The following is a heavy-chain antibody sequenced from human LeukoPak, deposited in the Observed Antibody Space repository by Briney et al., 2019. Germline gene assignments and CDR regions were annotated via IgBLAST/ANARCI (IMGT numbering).Heavy chain of an antibody. V-gene: IGHV3-7*04. Sequence: GGSLRLSCAASGFTFSSYWMSWVRQAPGKGLEWVANIKQDGSEKYYVDSVKGRFTISRDNAKNSLYLQMNSLRAEDTAMYYCATEELVAAGTVLDYWGQGTLVTVSS. CDR2: IKQDGSEK. J-gene: IGHJ4*02. CDR1: GFTFSSYW. D-gene: IGHD6-13*01. CDR3: ATEELVAAGTVLDY.